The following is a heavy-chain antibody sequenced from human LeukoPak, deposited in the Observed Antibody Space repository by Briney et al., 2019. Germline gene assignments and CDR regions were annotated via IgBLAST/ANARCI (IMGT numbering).Heavy chain of an antibody. J-gene: IGHJ4*02. Sequence: GGSLRLSCAASGFTFSSYSMNWVRQAPGKGLEWVSYISSSSSTIYYADSVKGRFTISRDNAKNSLYLQMNSLRAEDTAVYYCARGPDLGGFDYWGQGTLVTVSS. D-gene: IGHD1-14*01. V-gene: IGHV3-48*01. CDR2: ISSSSSTI. CDR1: GFTFSSYS. CDR3: ARGPDLGGFDY.